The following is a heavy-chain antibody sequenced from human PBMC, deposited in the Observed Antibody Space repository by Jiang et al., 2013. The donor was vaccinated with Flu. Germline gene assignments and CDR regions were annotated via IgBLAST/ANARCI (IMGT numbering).Heavy chain of an antibody. CDR2: ISGSGHST. Sequence: VQLLESGGGLVQPGGSLRLSCAASGFTFSSYAMSWVRQAPGKGLEWVSTISGSGHSTYYADSVKGRFTISRDNSKNTLYLQMNSLRAEDTAVYYCAKYATSSGSSGRYFDYWGQGTLVTVSS. V-gene: IGHV3-23*01. CDR1: GFTFSSYA. CDR3: AKYATSSGSSGRYFDY. J-gene: IGHJ4*02. D-gene: IGHD3-22*01.